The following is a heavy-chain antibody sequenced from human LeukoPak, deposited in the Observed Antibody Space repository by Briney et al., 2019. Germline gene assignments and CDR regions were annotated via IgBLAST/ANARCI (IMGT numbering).Heavy chain of an antibody. CDR3: ARSGMEFCDY. V-gene: IGHV3-30-3*01. CDR2: ISYDGSNE. CDR1: GFTFSSYA. D-gene: IGHD3-10*01. J-gene: IGHJ4*02. Sequence: GGSLRLSCAASGFTFSSYAMHWVRQAPGKGLEWVAVISYDGSNEYYADSVKGRFTISRDNSKNTLYLQMNSLRAEDTAVYYCARSGMEFCDYWGQGTLVTVSS.